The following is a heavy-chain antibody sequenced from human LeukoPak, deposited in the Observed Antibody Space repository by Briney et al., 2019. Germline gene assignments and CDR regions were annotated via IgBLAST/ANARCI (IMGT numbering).Heavy chain of an antibody. CDR1: GFTFSSYS. Sequence: GGSLRLSCVASGFTFSSYSMSWVRQAPGKGLEWVANIKQDVRKKCYVDSVKGRFTISRDNAKNSLYLQINSLRAEDTAVYYCARDLTYYDFWSGDIFGGEYYFDYWGQGTLVTVSS. CDR3: ARDLTYYDFWSGDIFGGEYYFDY. J-gene: IGHJ4*02. CDR2: IKQDVRKK. V-gene: IGHV3-7*01. D-gene: IGHD3-3*01.